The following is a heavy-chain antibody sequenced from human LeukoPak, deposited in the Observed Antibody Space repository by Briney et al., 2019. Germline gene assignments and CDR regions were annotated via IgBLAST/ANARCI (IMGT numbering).Heavy chain of an antibody. Sequence: ARSLRLSCAASGFTFSSYGVHWVRQAPGKGLEWVAVISYDGSNKYYADSVKGRFTISRDNSKNTLYLQMNSLRAEDTAVYYCAEQEQWLVLDYWGQGTLVTVSS. CDR2: ISYDGSNK. J-gene: IGHJ4*02. CDR1: GFTFSSYG. CDR3: AEQEQWLVLDY. D-gene: IGHD6-19*01. V-gene: IGHV3-30*18.